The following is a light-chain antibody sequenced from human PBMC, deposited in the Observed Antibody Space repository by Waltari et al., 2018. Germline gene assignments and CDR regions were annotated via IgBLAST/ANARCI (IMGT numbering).Light chain of an antibody. Sequence: QSALTQPASVSGSPGQSITISCTGTSRDIGGYDYVSWYQQYPGRAPKLLIYDVSIRPSGVSDRFSGSKSANTASLTIYGLQAEDEADYYCSSYTTSRTLAVFGGGTKLTVL. CDR1: SRDIGGYDY. V-gene: IGLV2-14*03. CDR3: SSYTTSRTLAV. CDR2: DVS. J-gene: IGLJ2*01.